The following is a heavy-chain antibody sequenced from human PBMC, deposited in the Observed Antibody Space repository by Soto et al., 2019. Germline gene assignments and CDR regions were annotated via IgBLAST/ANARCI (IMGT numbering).Heavy chain of an antibody. CDR3: ASQYYYGSGSYLR. V-gene: IGHV4-34*01. CDR2: INHSGST. CDR1: GGSFSGYY. Sequence: PSETLSLTCAVYGGSFSGYYWSWIRQPPGKGLEWIGEINHSGSTNYNPSLKSRVTISVDTSKNQFSLKLSSVTAADTAVYYCASQYYYGSGSYLRWGQGTLVTVSS. J-gene: IGHJ4*02. D-gene: IGHD3-10*01.